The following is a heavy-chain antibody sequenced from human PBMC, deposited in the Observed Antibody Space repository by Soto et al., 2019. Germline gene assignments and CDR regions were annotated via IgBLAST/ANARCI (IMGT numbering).Heavy chain of an antibody. J-gene: IGHJ4*01. D-gene: IGHD3-16*01. V-gene: IGHV1-18*01. CDR1: DSVFVTSV. CDR3: ARGGGRHLRTLET. Sequence: QALLEQSGPEVKKPGDSVRISCWLYDSVFVTSVITWLRQAPGQGLEWMGWISANDGGTLSAMKFTDRLVLSTGHMSNRAYLQLWDVTSDDSAVYFCARGGGRHLRTLETWGNGTPVTVSS. CDR2: ISANDGGT.